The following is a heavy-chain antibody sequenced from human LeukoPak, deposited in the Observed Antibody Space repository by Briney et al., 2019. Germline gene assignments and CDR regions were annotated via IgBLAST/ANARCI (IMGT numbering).Heavy chain of an antibody. V-gene: IGHV3-23*01. Sequence: GGSLRLSCAASGFTFTNYVMSWVRQAPGKGLKWDSSIRGSGGSTYYADSVKGRFTISRDDSKSTLFLEMNSLRAEDTAVYYCARQPTGYPNWFDLWGQGAPVTVSS. CDR3: ARQPTGYPNWFDL. D-gene: IGHD1-14*01. CDR2: IRGSGGST. J-gene: IGHJ5*02. CDR1: GFTFTNYV.